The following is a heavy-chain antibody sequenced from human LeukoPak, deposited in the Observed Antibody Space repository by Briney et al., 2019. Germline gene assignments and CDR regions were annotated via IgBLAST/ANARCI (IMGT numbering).Heavy chain of an antibody. CDR1: GGSISSYY. CDR3: ARDDYGDYFDY. D-gene: IGHD4-17*01. Sequence: PSETLSLTCTVSGGSISSYYWSWIRQPPGKGLEWIGYIYYSGSTSYNPSLKSRVTISVDTSKNQFSLKLSSVTAADTAVYYCARDDYGDYFDYWGQGTLVTVSS. CDR2: IYYSGST. V-gene: IGHV4-59*01. J-gene: IGHJ4*02.